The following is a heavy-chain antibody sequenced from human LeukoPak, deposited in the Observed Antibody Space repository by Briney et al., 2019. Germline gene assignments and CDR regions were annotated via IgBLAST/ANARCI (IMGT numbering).Heavy chain of an antibody. CDR2: ISGSGGST. V-gene: IGHV3-23*01. CDR3: ASRPPSETYFAVFDY. Sequence: GGSLRLSCAASGFTFSSYAMSWVRQAPGKGLGWVSAISGSGGSTYYADSVKGRFTISRDNSKNTLYLQMNNLRAEDTAVYYCASRPPSETYFAVFDYWGQGTLVTVSS. CDR1: GFTFSSYA. J-gene: IGHJ4*02. D-gene: IGHD1-26*01.